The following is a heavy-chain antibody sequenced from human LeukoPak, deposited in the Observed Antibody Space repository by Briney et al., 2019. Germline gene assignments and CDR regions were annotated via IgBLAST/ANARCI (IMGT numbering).Heavy chain of an antibody. CDR3: TTERPYFDN. CDR1: GFTFSDAW. CDR2: IKSKTHGGTT. V-gene: IGHV3-15*01. Sequence: GGSLRLSCAASGFTFSDAWVSWVRQAPGKGLEWVGRIKSKTHGGTTQYAAPVKGRFTISRDDSKTTVYLQMNSLKSEDAAMYYCTTERPYFDNWGQGTLVSVSS. J-gene: IGHJ4*02.